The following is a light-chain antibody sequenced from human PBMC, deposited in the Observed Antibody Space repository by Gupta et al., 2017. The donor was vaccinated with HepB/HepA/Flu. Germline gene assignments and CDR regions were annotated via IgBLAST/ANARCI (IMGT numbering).Light chain of an antibody. CDR1: QDIKTY. V-gene: IGKV1-33*01. CDR3: RQYDNLLPI. Sequence: DIQMTQSLLSLSVSVGDRVTITCQASQDIKTYLNWYQQKPGKAPKLLVYDASTLERGVPSRFRGSGSGTHFTLTISSLEPEDIATYYCRQYDNLLPIFGPGTRVEI. J-gene: IGKJ3*01. CDR2: DAS.